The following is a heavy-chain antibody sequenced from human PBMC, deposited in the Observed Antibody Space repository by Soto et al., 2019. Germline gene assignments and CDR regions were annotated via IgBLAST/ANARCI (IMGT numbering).Heavy chain of an antibody. CDR1: GYSFTSYW. CDR3: ARPPTPIVVGPAEIRGWFDP. CDR2: IYPGDSDT. D-gene: IGHD2-2*01. Sequence: EVQLVQSGAEVKKPGESLKISCKGSGYSFTSYWIGWVRQMPGKGLEWMGIIYPGDSDTRYSPSFQGQVTISADKSISNADLQWSSPKATETAMYYSARPPTPIVVGPAEIRGWFDPWGQGTLVTVSS. V-gene: IGHV5-51*03. J-gene: IGHJ5*02.